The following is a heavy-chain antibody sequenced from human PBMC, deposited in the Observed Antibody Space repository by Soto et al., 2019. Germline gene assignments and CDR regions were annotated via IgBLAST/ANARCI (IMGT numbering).Heavy chain of an antibody. J-gene: IGHJ4*02. Sequence: PSETLSLTCTVSGGSIISGDYYWSWVRQPPGKGLEWTGYIYYSGSTYYKPSLNRRVSISIDTSKNQFSLSLSSVTAADTAVYYCVGLDEPSSRFDYWGQGTLVTVSS. CDR1: GGSIISGDYY. CDR3: VGLDEPSSRFDY. CDR2: IYYSGST. V-gene: IGHV4-30-4*01. D-gene: IGHD6-13*01.